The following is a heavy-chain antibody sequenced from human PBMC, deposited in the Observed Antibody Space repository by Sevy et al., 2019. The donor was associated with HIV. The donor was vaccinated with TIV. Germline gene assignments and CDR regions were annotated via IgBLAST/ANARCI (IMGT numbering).Heavy chain of an antibody. CDR3: ARDVGIVVVPAAIGYFEY. CDR2: ISYDGSNK. J-gene: IGHJ4*02. CDR1: GFTFSSYA. Sequence: GGSLRLSCAASGFTFSSYAMHWVRQAPGKGLEWVAVISYDGSNKYYADSVKGRFTISRDNSKNTLYLQMNSLRDEDTAVYYCARDVGIVVVPAAIGYFEYWGQGTMVTVSS. D-gene: IGHD2-2*02. V-gene: IGHV3-30*04.